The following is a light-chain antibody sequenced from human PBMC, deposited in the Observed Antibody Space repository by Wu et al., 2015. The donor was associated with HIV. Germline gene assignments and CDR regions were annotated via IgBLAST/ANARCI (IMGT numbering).Light chain of an antibody. J-gene: IGKJ5*01. CDR3: QQYDSSIT. CDR1: QSVSNNY. V-gene: IGKV3-20*01. Sequence: ENVLTQSPGTLSLSPGERATLSCRASQSVSNNYLAWFQQKPGQAPRLLIYGASSRATGTPDRFSGSGSGTDFTLTITRLEPQDFAVYYCQQYDSSITFGQGTRLDIK. CDR2: GAS.